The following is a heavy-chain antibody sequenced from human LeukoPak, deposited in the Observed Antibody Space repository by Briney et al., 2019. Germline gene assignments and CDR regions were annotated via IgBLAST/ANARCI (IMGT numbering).Heavy chain of an antibody. D-gene: IGHD6-19*01. CDR2: INHRGST. J-gene: IGHJ4*02. Sequence: SETLSLTCTVSVGSFSGYYWTWIRQPPGKGLEWIGEINHRGSTNYNTSLKSRVTISVDTSKNQFSLKLSSVTAADTAVYYCARVYSSGWYEIGTIDYWGQGTLVTVSS. CDR3: ARVYSSGWYEIGTIDY. CDR1: VGSFSGYY. V-gene: IGHV4-34*01.